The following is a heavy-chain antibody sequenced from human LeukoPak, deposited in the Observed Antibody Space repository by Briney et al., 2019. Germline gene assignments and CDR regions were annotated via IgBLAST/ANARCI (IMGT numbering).Heavy chain of an antibody. J-gene: IGHJ5*02. CDR3: ARGQVPAARGYNWFDP. Sequence: PSETLSLTCAVYGWSFNDYYWNWIRQPPGKGLEWIGEINARGDTNHNPSLKSRVTISVDTSKNQFSLRLTSMIAADTAIYYCARGQVPAARGYNWFDPWGQGTLVTVSS. CDR1: GWSFNDYY. V-gene: IGHV4-34*01. D-gene: IGHD2-2*01. CDR2: INARGDT.